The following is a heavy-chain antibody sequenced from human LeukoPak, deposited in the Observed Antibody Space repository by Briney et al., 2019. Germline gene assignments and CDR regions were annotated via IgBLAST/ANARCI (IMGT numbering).Heavy chain of an antibody. Sequence: GASVKVSCKASGYTFTSYYMHWVRQAPGQGLEWMGIINPSGGSTSYAQKFQGRVTMTRDTSISTAYMELSRLRSDDTAVYYCARERTYYYDSSGYGRHLLYYFDYWGQGTLVTVSS. V-gene: IGHV1-46*01. J-gene: IGHJ4*02. CDR2: INPSGGST. D-gene: IGHD3-22*01. CDR1: GYTFTSYY. CDR3: ARERTYYYDSSGYGRHLLYYFDY.